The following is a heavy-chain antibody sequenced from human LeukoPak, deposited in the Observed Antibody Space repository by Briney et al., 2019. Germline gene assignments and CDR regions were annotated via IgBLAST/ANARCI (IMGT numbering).Heavy chain of an antibody. CDR3: ARVNDFWSGYYAYYYYYGMDV. CDR1: GFTFSSYW. CDR2: IKQDGSAK. D-gene: IGHD3-3*01. Sequence: GGSLRLSCAASGFTFSSYWMSWVRQAPGKGLEWVANIKQDGSAKYYVDSVKGRFTISRDNAKNSLYLQMNSLRAEDTAVYYCARVNDFWSGYYAYYYYYGMDVWGQGTTVTVSS. V-gene: IGHV3-7*05. J-gene: IGHJ6*02.